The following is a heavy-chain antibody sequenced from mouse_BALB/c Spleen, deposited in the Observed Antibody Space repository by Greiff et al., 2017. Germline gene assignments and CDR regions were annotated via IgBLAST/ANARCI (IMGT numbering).Heavy chain of an antibody. V-gene: IGHV1-20*01. CDR1: GYSFTGYF. CDR2: INPYNGDT. J-gene: IGHJ4*01. Sequence: VQLQQSGPELVKPGASVKISCKASGYSFTGYFMNWVMQSHGKSLEWIGRINPYNGDTFYNQKFKGKATLTVDKSSSTAYMQLKSLTSEDSAVYYCARNAMDYWGQGTSVTVSS. CDR3: ARNAMDY.